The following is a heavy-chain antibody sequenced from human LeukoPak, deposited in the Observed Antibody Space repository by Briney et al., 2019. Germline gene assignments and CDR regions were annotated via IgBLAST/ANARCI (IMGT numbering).Heavy chain of an antibody. J-gene: IGHJ4*02. Sequence: SETLSLTCTVSGGSISSGDYYWSWIRQPPGKGLEWIGYIYYSGSTYYNPSLKSRVTISVDTSKNQFSLKLSSVTAVDTAVSYCAREHQYSYGYLSYFDYWGQGTLVTVSS. V-gene: IGHV4-30-4*01. CDR1: GGSISSGDYY. CDR3: AREHQYSYGYLSYFDY. D-gene: IGHD5-18*01. CDR2: IYYSGST.